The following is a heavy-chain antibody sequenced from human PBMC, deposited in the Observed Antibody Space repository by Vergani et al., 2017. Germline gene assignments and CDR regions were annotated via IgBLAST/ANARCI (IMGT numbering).Heavy chain of an antibody. D-gene: IGHD2-15*01. V-gene: IGHV3-30*02. CDR1: GFTFNRYG. CDR3: ARDLAYCHEGSCAL. Sequence: VQLVESGGGIVKPGGSLRLSCVASGFTFNRYGMQWVRQAPGKGLEWVAYVLFDGSNEYYADSVKGRFIVSRDNSNDALYLQMNSLRTDGTAVYYCARDLAYCHEGSCALWGQGSVVTVSS. CDR2: VLFDGSNE. J-gene: IGHJ4*02.